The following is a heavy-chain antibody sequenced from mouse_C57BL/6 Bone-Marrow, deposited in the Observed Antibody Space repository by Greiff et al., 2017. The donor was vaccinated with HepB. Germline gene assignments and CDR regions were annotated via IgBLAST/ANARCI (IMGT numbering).Heavy chain of an antibody. V-gene: IGHV1-81*01. CDR3: ARMELGRAFYAMDY. J-gene: IGHJ4*01. CDR1: GYTFTSYG. Sequence: VQLQQSGAELARPGASVKLSCKASGYTFTSYGISWVKQSTGQGLEWIGEIYPRSGNTYYNEKFKGKATLTADKSSSTAYMELRSLTSEDSAVYFCARMELGRAFYAMDYWGQGTSVTVSS. CDR2: IYPRSGNT. D-gene: IGHD4-1*01.